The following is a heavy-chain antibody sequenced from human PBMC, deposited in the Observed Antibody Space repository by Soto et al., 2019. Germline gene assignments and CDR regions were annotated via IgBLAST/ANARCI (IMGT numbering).Heavy chain of an antibody. CDR2: IIPIFGTA. CDR3: ARDLVYTSSWDNWFDP. Sequence: QVQLVQSGAEVKKPGSSVKVSCKASGGTFSSYAISWVRQAPGQGLEWMGGIIPIFGTANYAQKFQGRVTITADESTITACMEPSSPRAEDLAVYYCARDLVYTSSWDNWFDPWRQGSLVTVS. D-gene: IGHD6-13*01. J-gene: IGHJ5*02. CDR1: GGTFSSYA. V-gene: IGHV1-69*12.